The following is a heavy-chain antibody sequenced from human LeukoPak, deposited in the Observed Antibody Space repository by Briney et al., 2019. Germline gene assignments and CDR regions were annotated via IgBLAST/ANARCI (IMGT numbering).Heavy chain of an antibody. CDR3: ASCLSYYYDSSGHQVRDAFDI. D-gene: IGHD3-22*01. CDR1: GASFSGYY. V-gene: IGHV4-34*01. J-gene: IGHJ3*02. CDR2: INHSGST. Sequence: SETLSLTCAVYGASFSGYYWSWIRQPPGKGLEWIGEINHSGSTNYNPSLKSRVTISVDTSKNQFSLKLSSVTAADTAVYYCASCLSYYYDSSGHQVRDAFDIWGEGTMVTLSS.